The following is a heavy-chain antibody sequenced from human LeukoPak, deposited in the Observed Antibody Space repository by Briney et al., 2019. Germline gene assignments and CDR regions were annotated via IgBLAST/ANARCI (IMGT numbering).Heavy chain of an antibody. J-gene: IGHJ6*04. CDR1: GFTFRSKG. D-gene: IGHD3-10*02. Sequence: GGSLRLSCEASGFTFRSKGMHWVRQAPGKGLEWVAFIRFDESKEYYIDSVKGRFTISRDNSKNTLYLQMNSLRAEDTAVYYCAELGITMVGGVWGKGTTVTISS. CDR2: IRFDESKE. CDR3: AELGITMVGGV. V-gene: IGHV3-30*02.